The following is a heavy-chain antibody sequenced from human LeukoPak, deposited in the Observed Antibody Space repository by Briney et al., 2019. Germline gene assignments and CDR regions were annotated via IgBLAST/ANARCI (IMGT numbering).Heavy chain of an antibody. Sequence: PGGSLRLSCAASGFTFSSYSMNWVRQAPGKGLEWVSSISSSSSYISYADSVKGRFTISRDNAKNSLYLQMNSLRVEDTAVYYCTRDPRNLDYWGQGTLVTVSS. CDR2: ISSSSSYI. D-gene: IGHD1-14*01. J-gene: IGHJ4*02. V-gene: IGHV3-21*04. CDR1: GFTFSSYS. CDR3: TRDPRNLDY.